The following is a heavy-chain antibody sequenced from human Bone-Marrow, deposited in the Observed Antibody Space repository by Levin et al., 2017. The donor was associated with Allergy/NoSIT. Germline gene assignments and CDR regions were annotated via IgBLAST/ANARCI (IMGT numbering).Heavy chain of an antibody. CDR1: GFTFSDYY. J-gene: IGHJ4*02. Sequence: GESLKISCAASGFTFSDYYMSWIRQAPGKGLEWVSYISSSGSTIYYADSVKGRFTISRDNAKNSLYLQMNSLRAEDTAVYYCAKIDYGDYVDWGQGTLVTVSS. CDR2: ISSSGSTI. D-gene: IGHD4-17*01. CDR3: AKIDYGDYVD. V-gene: IGHV3-11*01.